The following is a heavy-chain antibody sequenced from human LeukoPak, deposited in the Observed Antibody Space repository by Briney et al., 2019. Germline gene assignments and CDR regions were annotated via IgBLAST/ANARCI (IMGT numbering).Heavy chain of an antibody. CDR2: IYYSGST. Sequence: PSETLSLTCTVSGGSISSSSYYWGWIRQPPGKGLEWIGSIYYSGSTYYNPSLKSRVTISVDTSKNQFSLKLSSVTAADTAVYYCARLTVVRGVIDWGQGTLVTVSS. D-gene: IGHD3-10*01. J-gene: IGHJ4*02. CDR1: GGSISSSSYY. CDR3: ARLTVVRGVID. V-gene: IGHV4-39*01.